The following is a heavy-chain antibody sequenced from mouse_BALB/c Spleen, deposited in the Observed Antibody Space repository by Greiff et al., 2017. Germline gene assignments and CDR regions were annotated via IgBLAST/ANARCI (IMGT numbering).Heavy chain of an antibody. Sequence: VQLQQSGAELVRPGTSVKVSCKASGYAFTNYLIEWVKQRPEQGLEWIGRIDPANGNTKYDPKFQGKATITADTSSNTAYLQLSSLTSEDTAVYYCASGSWYFDVWGAGTTVTVSS. V-gene: IGHV1-54*02. CDR3: ASGSWYFDV. CDR1: GYAFTNYL. J-gene: IGHJ1*01. CDR2: IDPANGNT.